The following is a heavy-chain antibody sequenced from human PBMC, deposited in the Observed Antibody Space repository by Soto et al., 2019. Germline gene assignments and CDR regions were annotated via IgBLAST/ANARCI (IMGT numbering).Heavy chain of an antibody. Sequence: PGGSLRLSCAASGFTFSSYGMHWVRQAPGKGLEWVAVIWYDGSNKYYADSVKGRFTISRDNSKNTLYLQMNSLRAEDTAVYYCARGDGSGLRYYYGMDVWGQGTTVTVSS. CDR1: GFTFSSYG. V-gene: IGHV3-33*01. CDR3: ARGDGSGLRYYYGMDV. J-gene: IGHJ6*02. CDR2: IWYDGSNK. D-gene: IGHD3-10*01.